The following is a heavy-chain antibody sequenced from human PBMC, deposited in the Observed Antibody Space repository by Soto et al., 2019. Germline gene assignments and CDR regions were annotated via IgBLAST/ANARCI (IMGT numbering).Heavy chain of an antibody. CDR2: ISSYGADT. CDR3: VNEGYMRRDGYGQCDY. Sequence: PGGSLRLSSSASGFTFNSYAMHWVRQAPGKGLEFVSAISSYGADTYYADSVEGRFAISRDNSKNTLYLQMSSLRAEDTALYYWVNEGYMRRDGYGQCDYWGQGALVTV. J-gene: IGHJ4*02. V-gene: IGHV3-64D*06. CDR1: GFTFNSYA. D-gene: IGHD2-2*02.